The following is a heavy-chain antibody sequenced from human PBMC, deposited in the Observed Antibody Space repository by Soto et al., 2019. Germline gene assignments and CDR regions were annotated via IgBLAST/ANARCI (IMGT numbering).Heavy chain of an antibody. CDR1: GGTFSSYA. Sequence: QVQLVQSGAEVKKPGSSVKVSCKASGGTFSSYAISWVRQAHGQGLEGMGGIIPIFGTANYAQKFQGRVTITADESTSTAYMELSSLRSEDTAVYYCARECYDYVWGSYSNQNYYYYGMDVWGQGTTVTVSS. J-gene: IGHJ6*02. CDR3: ARECYDYVWGSYSNQNYYYYGMDV. CDR2: IIPIFGTA. D-gene: IGHD3-16*01. V-gene: IGHV1-69*01.